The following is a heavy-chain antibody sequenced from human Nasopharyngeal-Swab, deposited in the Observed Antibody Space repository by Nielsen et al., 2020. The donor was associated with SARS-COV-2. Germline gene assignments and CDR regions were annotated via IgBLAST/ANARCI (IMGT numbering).Heavy chain of an antibody. V-gene: IGHV4-59*01. CDR3: ARATSGSYYPFDY. J-gene: IGHJ4*02. CDR1: GGSISSYY. CDR2: IYYSGST. Sequence: SEILSLTCTFSGGSISSYYWSWIRQPPGKGLEWIGYIYYSGSTNYNPSLKSRVTISVDTSKNQFSLKLSSVTAADTAVYYCARATSGSYYPFDYWGQGTLVTVSS. D-gene: IGHD1-26*01.